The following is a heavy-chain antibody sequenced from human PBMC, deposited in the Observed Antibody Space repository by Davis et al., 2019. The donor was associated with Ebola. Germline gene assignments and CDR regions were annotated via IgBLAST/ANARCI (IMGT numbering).Heavy chain of an antibody. V-gene: IGHV1-18*01. J-gene: IGHJ4*02. CDR1: GYTFTSYG. D-gene: IGHD3-16*02. Sequence: ASVKVSCKASGYTFTSYGISWVRQAPGQGLEWMGWISAYNGNTNYAQKLQGRVTMITDTSTSTAYMELRSLRSDDTAVYYCARDRGYDYIWGSYRYRNFDYWGQGTLVTVSS. CDR3: ARDRGYDYIWGSYRYRNFDY. CDR2: ISAYNGNT.